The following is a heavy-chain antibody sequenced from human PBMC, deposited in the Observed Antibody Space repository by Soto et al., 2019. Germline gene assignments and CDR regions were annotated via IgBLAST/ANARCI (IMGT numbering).Heavy chain of an antibody. D-gene: IGHD3-22*01. CDR2: IYYSGST. Sequence: LSLTCTVSGGSISSYYWSWIRQPPGKGLEWIGYIYYSGSTNYNPSLKSRVTISVDTSKNQFSLKLSSVTAADTAVYYCARVGYYDSSGSIDYWGQGTLVTVSS. V-gene: IGHV4-59*01. CDR1: GGSISSYY. CDR3: ARVGYYDSSGSIDY. J-gene: IGHJ4*02.